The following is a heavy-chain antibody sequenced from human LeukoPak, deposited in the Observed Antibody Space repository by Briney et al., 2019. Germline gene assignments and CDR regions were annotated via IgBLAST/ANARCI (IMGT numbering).Heavy chain of an antibody. J-gene: IGHJ5*02. CDR3: ATKSFYGSGKPWFDP. CDR2: MNPNSGNT. V-gene: IGHV1-8*02. D-gene: IGHD3-10*01. Sequence: SVKVSCKASGYTFTTYDINWVRQATGQGLEWMGWMNPNSGNTGYAQKFQGKVTMTRNTSINTAYMELSSLRSDDTAVYYCATKSFYGSGKPWFDPWGQGTLVTVSS. CDR1: GYTFTTYD.